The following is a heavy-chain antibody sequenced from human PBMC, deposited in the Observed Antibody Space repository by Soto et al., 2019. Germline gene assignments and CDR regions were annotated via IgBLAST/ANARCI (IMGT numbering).Heavy chain of an antibody. V-gene: IGHV5-51*01. Sequence: PGESLKISCKSSGYSFISYWIAWVRQMPGKGLEWMGIIYPGDSDTGYSPSFQGQVTISADKSISTAYLQWSSLKASDTAIYYCARRFPAGGWNQFDYWGQGTLVTVSS. D-gene: IGHD6-19*01. CDR1: GYSFISYW. CDR3: ARRFPAGGWNQFDY. CDR2: IYPGDSDT. J-gene: IGHJ4*02.